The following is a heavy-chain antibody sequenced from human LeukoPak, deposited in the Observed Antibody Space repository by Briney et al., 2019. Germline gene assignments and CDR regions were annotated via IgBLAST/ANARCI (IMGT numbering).Heavy chain of an antibody. CDR2: ISYDGSNK. J-gene: IGHJ4*02. V-gene: IGHV3-30-3*01. D-gene: IGHD2-8*01. CDR3: ARELYEGYYFDY. CDR1: GFTFSSYA. Sequence: GGSLRLSCAASGFTFSSYAMHWVRQAPGKGLEWVAVISYDGSNKYYADSVKGRFTISRDNSKNTLYLQMNSLRAEDTAVYHCARELYEGYYFDYWGQGTLVTVSS.